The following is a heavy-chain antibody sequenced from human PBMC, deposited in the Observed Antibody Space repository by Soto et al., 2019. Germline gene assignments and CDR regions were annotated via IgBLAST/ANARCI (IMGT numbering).Heavy chain of an antibody. V-gene: IGHV1-69*06. D-gene: IGHD3-16*01. CDR2: IIPIFGTA. J-gene: IGHJ6*02. CDR3: ARALGNLRDPYYGMDV. Sequence: QVQLVQSGAEVKKPESSVKVSCKASGGTFSSYAISWVRQAPGQGLEWMGGIIPIFGTANYAQKFQGRVTITADKSTSTAYMELSSLRAEDTAVYYCARALGNLRDPYYGMDVWGQGTTVTVSS. CDR1: GGTFSSYA.